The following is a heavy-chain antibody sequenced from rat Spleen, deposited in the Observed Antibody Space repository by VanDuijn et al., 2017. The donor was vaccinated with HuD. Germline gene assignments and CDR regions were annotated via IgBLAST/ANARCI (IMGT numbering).Heavy chain of an antibody. D-gene: IGHD1-6*01. CDR2: IIYDGSST. CDR3: TTFRYTTDYYYEDWFAY. V-gene: IGHV5S10*01. J-gene: IGHJ3*01. CDR1: GFTFSDYN. Sequence: EVQLVESGGGLVQPGRSLRLSCAASGFTFSDYNMAWVRQAPKKGLEWVATIIYDGSSTYYRDSVKGRFTISRDNAKSTLYLQMDSLRSEDTATYYCTTFRYTTDYYYEDWFAYWGQGTLVTVSS.